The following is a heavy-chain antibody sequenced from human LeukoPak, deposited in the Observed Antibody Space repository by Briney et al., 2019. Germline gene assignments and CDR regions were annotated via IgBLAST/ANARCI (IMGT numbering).Heavy chain of an antibody. CDR2: IKEDGSEI. CDR1: AFTFSNYW. CDR3: ASSSDFGVVIRPYYFDY. D-gene: IGHD3-3*01. J-gene: IGHJ4*02. V-gene: IGHV3-7*01. Sequence: PGGSLRLSCAASAFTFSNYWMSWVRQAPGKGLEWVANIKEDGSEINYVDSVKGRFTISRDNAKNSLYLQMNSLRVDDTAVYYCASSSDFGVVIRPYYFDYWGQGTLVTVSS.